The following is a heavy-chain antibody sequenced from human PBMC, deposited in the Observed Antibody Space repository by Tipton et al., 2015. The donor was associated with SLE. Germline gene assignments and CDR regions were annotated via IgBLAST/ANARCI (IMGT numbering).Heavy chain of an antibody. J-gene: IGHJ6*03. V-gene: IGHV1-18*01. D-gene: IGHD2-2*02. CDR1: GYTFTSYG. CDR3: ARPVGYCSSSSCYTRVYFYYYMDV. Sequence: QLVQSGAEVKKPGASVKVSCKASGYTFTSYGISWVRQVPGQGLEWMGWISAYNGNTKYAQKLQGRVTMTTDTSTSSAYMELRSLRSYYTAVYYCARPVGYCSSSSCYTRVYFYYYMDVWCKGTTVTVSS. CDR2: ISAYNGNT.